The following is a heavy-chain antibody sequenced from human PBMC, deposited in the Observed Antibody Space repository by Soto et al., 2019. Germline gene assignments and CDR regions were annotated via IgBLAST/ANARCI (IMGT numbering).Heavy chain of an antibody. CDR2: ISGSGIAT. CDR3: AKEGSSYYFYCAMDV. CDR1: GFTFSNYA. J-gene: IGHJ6*02. D-gene: IGHD6-6*01. V-gene: IGHV3-23*01. Sequence: GGSLRLSCATAGFTFSNYAMSWVRQAPGKGLEWVSGISGSGIATYYADSVKGRFTISRDNAQNTLSLQMNSLRVEDTALYYCAKEGSSYYFYCAMDVWGQGTTVTVSS.